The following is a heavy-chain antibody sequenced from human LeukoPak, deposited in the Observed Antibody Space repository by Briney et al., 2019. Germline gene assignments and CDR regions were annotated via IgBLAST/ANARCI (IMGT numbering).Heavy chain of an antibody. V-gene: IGHV4-34*01. Sequence: SETLSLTCAVYGGSFSGYYWSWLRQPPGKGLEWIGEINHSGSTNYNPSLKSRVTISVDTSKNQFSLKLSSVTAADTAVYYCARGYVLLWFGEAHQTFDYWGQGTLVTVSS. CDR3: ARGYVLLWFGEAHQTFDY. D-gene: IGHD3-10*01. CDR2: INHSGST. J-gene: IGHJ4*02. CDR1: GGSFSGYY.